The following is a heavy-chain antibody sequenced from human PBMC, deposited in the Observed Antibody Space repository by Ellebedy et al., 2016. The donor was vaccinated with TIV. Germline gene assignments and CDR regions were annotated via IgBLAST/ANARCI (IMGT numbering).Heavy chain of an antibody. V-gene: IGHV4-61*01. CDR2: IYFTGST. CDR3: ARDVVQPERRGLDY. D-gene: IGHD1-1*01. J-gene: IGHJ4*02. Sequence: SQTLSLTCGVSGESVNRRNYYWTWIRQLPGQGLEWIGYIYFTGSTNYNPSLKSRVTLSADMSKNQFSLKLSSVTAADTAVYYCARDVVQPERRGLDYWGQGTLVTVAS. CDR1: GESVNRRNYY.